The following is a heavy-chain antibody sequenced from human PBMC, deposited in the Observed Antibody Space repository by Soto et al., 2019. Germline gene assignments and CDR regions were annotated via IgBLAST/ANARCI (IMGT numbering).Heavy chain of an antibody. Sequence: EVQLLESGGGLVQPGGSLRLSCAASGFTFSSYAMSWVRQAPGKGLEWISAISGSGGSIYYADSVKGRFTISRDNSKNTLYLQMNSLRAEDTAVYYCAKSTWATVTTEGYFDYWGQGTLVTVSS. CDR1: GFTFSSYA. V-gene: IGHV3-23*01. CDR2: ISGSGGSI. D-gene: IGHD4-17*01. CDR3: AKSTWATVTTEGYFDY. J-gene: IGHJ4*02.